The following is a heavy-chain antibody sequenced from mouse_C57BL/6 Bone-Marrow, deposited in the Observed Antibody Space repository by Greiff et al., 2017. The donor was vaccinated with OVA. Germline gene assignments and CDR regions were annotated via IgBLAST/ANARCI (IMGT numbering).Heavy chain of an antibody. J-gene: IGHJ1*03. CDR1: GCTFTSYT. Sequence: VQLQQSGAELARPGASVKMSCKASGCTFTSYTMHWVKQRPGQGLEWIGYINPSSGYTKYNQKFKDKATLTADKSSSTAYMQLSSLTSEDSAVYYCARRGTVVAHWYFDVWGTGTTVTVSS. D-gene: IGHD1-1*01. CDR2: INPSSGYT. V-gene: IGHV1-4*01. CDR3: ARRGTVVAHWYFDV.